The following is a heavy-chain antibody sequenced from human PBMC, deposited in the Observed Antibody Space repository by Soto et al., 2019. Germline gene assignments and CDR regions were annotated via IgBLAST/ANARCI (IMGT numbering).Heavy chain of an antibody. V-gene: IGHV6-1*01. J-gene: IGHJ6*02. Sequence: PSQTLSLTCAISGDSVSSNSAAWNWIRQSPSRGLEWLGRTYYRSKWYNDYAVSVKSRITINPDTSKNQFSLQLNSVTPEDTAVYYCARGAVNNWNYLYGMDVWGQGTTVTVYS. CDR1: GDSVSSNSAA. CDR3: ARGAVNNWNYLYGMDV. CDR2: TYYRSKWYN. D-gene: IGHD1-20*01.